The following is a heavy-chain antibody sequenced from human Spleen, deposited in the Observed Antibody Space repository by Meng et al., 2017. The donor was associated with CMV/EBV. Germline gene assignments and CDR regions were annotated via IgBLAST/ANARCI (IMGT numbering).Heavy chain of an antibody. CDR3: ARDSSWPDLYFDL. CDR2: INPNSGGT. Sequence: GQRVQLGAEVKKPGASVKVSCKASGYTFTGYYMHWVRQAPGQGLEWMGWINPNSGGTNYAQKFQGRVTMTRDTSISTAYMELSRLRSDDTAVYYCARDSSWPDLYFDLWGRGTLVTVSS. V-gene: IGHV1-2*02. D-gene: IGHD6-13*01. CDR1: GYTFTGYY. J-gene: IGHJ2*01.